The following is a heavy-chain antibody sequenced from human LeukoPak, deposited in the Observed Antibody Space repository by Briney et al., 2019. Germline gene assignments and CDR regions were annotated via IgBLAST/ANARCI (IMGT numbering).Heavy chain of an antibody. V-gene: IGHV1-24*01. Sequence: ASVKVSCKVSGYTLTELSMHWVRQAPGKGLEWMGGFDPEDGETIYAQKFQGRVTVTEDTSTDTAYMELSSLRSEDTAVYYCARGPIVLRYFDWSTTANWFDPWGQGTLVTVSS. D-gene: IGHD3-9*01. CDR1: GYTLTELS. CDR2: FDPEDGET. J-gene: IGHJ5*02. CDR3: ARGPIVLRYFDWSTTANWFDP.